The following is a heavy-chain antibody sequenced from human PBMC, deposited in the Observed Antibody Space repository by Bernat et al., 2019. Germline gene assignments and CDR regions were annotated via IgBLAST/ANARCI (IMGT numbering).Heavy chain of an antibody. CDR3: AREGVGEYGSGSYTSNWFDP. J-gene: IGHJ5*02. V-gene: IGHV4-31*03. CDR1: GGSISSGGYY. CDR2: IYYSGST. D-gene: IGHD3-10*01. Sequence: QVQLQESGPGLVKPSQTLSLTCTVSGGSISSGGYYWSWIRQHPGTGLEWIGYIYYSGSTYYNPSLKSRVTISVDTSKNQFSLKLSSVTAADTAVYTGAREGVGEYGSGSYTSNWFDPWGQGTLVTVSS.